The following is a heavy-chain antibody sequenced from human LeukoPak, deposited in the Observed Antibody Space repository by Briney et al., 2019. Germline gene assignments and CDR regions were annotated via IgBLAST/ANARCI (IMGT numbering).Heavy chain of an antibody. Sequence: GGSLRLSCAASGFTVSSNYMSWVRQAPGKGLEWVSVIYSGGSTYYADSVKGRFTISRDNSKNTLYLQMNSLRAEDTAVYYCAKDLPIAATWYADAFDIWGQGTMVTVSS. CDR2: IYSGGST. J-gene: IGHJ3*02. D-gene: IGHD2-15*01. CDR3: AKDLPIAATWYADAFDI. CDR1: GFTVSSNY. V-gene: IGHV3-53*01.